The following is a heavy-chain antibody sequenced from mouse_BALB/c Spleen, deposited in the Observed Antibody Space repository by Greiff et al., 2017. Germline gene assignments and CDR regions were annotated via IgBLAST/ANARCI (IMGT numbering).Heavy chain of an antibody. Sequence: EVQLQQSGAELVKPGASVKLSCTASGFNIKDTYMHWVKQRPEQGLEWIGRIDPANGNTKYDPKFQGKATITADTSSNTAYLQLSSLTSEDTAVYYCARGTTGGMDDWGQGTTLTVSS. CDR3: ARGTTGGMDD. V-gene: IGHV14-3*02. CDR1: GFNIKDTY. J-gene: IGHJ2*01. D-gene: IGHD2-10*02. CDR2: IDPANGNT.